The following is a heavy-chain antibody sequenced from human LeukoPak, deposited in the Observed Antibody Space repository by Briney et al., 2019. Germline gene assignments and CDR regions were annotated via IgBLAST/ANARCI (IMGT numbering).Heavy chain of an antibody. CDR3: ARGWEYDFWSGYYVGDWFDP. V-gene: IGHV4-59*12. Sequence: SETLSLTCTVSGGSISSYYWSWIRQPPGKGLEWIGYIYYSGSTNYNPSLKSRVTISVDTSKNQFSLKLSSVTAADTAVYYCARGWEYDFWSGYYVGDWFDPWGQGTLVTVSS. J-gene: IGHJ5*02. CDR1: GGSISSYY. D-gene: IGHD3-3*01. CDR2: IYYSGST.